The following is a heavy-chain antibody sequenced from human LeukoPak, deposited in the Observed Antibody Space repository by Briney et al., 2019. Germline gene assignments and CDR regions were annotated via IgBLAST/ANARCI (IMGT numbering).Heavy chain of an antibody. J-gene: IGHJ4*02. CDR1: GGSISSYY. Sequence: PSETLSLTCTVSGGSISSYYWSWIRQPAGKGLEWIGSISYSGSTYYNPSLKSRVTISVDTSKNQLSLKMSSVTAADTAVYYCARGGYATRQGFDYWGQGTLVTVSS. V-gene: IGHV4-4*07. D-gene: IGHD5-12*01. CDR3: ARGGYATRQGFDY. CDR2: ISYSGST.